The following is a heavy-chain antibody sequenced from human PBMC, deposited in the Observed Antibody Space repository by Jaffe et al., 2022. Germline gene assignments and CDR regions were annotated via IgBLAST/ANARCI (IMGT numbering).Heavy chain of an antibody. Sequence: QVQLVQSGAEVKKPGSSVKVSCKASGGTFSSYTISWVRQAPGQGLEWMGRIIPILGIANYAQKFQGRVTITADKSTSTAYMELSSLRSEDTAVYYCARVAGYSGYGSYYFDYWGQGTLVTVSS. D-gene: IGHD5-12*01. CDR3: ARVAGYSGYGSYYFDY. CDR2: IIPILGIA. CDR1: GGTFSSYT. J-gene: IGHJ4*02. V-gene: IGHV1-69*02.